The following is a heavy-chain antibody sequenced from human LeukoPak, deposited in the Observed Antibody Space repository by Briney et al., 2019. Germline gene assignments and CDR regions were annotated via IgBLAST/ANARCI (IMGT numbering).Heavy chain of an antibody. V-gene: IGHV3-74*01. D-gene: IGHD5-12*01. J-gene: IGHJ3*02. CDR1: GFTFSNYW. CDR3: ARGSGGYPGGGHDAFDI. CDR2: INPDGSTT. Sequence: GGSLRLSCAASGFTFSNYWMHWVRQDPGKGLVWVSFINPDGSTTNYADSVKGRFTISRDNAKNALYLQMNSLRAEDTAVYYCARGSGGYPGGGHDAFDIWGQGTMVTVSS.